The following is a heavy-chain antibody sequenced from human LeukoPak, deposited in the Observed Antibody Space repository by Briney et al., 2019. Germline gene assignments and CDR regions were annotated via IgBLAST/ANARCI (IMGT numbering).Heavy chain of an antibody. CDR3: ARQGSSMSVNWFDP. V-gene: IGHV4-39*01. D-gene: IGHD6-13*01. J-gene: IGHJ5*02. Sequence: SETLSLTCTVSGGSISSSSYYWGWIRQPPGKGLEWIGSIYYSGSTYYNPSLKSRVTISVDTSKNQFSLKLSSVTAADTAVYYCARQGSSMSVNWFDPWGQGAPVTVSS. CDR2: IYYSGST. CDR1: GGSISSSSYY.